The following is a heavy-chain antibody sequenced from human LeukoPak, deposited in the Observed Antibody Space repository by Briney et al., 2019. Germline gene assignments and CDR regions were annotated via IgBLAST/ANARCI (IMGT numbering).Heavy chain of an antibody. CDR3: ATWTGGSGYYNY. CDR1: GYTLTELS. CDR2: FDPEDGQT. V-gene: IGHV1-24*01. D-gene: IGHD3-22*01. J-gene: IGHJ4*02. Sequence: ASVQVSCKVSGYTLTELSMHWVRQAPGKGLEWMGGFDPEDGQTIYAQKFQGRVTMTEDTSTDTAYMELSSLRSGDTAVYYCATWTGGSGYYNYWGQGTLVTVSS.